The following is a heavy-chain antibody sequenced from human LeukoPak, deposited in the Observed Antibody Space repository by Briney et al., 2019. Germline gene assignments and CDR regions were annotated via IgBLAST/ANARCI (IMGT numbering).Heavy chain of an antibody. CDR3: ARRPYSDTSGRLSDV. J-gene: IGHJ6*02. CDR2: INSDASDT. CDR1: GFTFSRHW. Sequence: GGSLRLSCAASGFTFSRHWMHWVRQAPGKGLVWISRINSDASDTNYADFVKGRFTISRDNAKNSLYLQMNSLRDEDTAVYFCARRPYSDTSGRLSDVWGQGTTVTVSS. D-gene: IGHD3-22*01. V-gene: IGHV3-74*01.